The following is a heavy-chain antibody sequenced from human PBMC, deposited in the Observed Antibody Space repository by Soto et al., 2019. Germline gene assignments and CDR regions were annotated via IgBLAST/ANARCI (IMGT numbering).Heavy chain of an antibody. V-gene: IGHV3-23*01. CDR2: ISVSGGST. D-gene: IGHD3-3*02. J-gene: IGHJ4*02. Sequence: PGGSLRLSCAASGFTFSNYAMNWVRQAPGKGLERVSAISVSGGSTYYADSVRGRFTIPRDNSKNTLYLQMNSLRAEDTAIYYCAKARDTTIFGVVFDYWGQGAQVTVS. CDR3: AKARDTTIFGVVFDY. CDR1: GFTFSNYA.